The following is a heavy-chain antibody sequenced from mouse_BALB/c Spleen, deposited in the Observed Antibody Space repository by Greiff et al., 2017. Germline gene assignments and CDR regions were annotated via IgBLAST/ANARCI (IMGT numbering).Heavy chain of an antibody. CDR3: ARSLLRLPLFDY. V-gene: IGHV1-7*01. D-gene: IGHD1-2*01. Sequence: QVQLQQPGAELVKPGASVKLSCKASGYTFTSYWMHWVKLRPGQGLEWIGYINPSTGYTEYNQKFKDKATLTADKSSSTAYMQLSSLTSEDSAVYYCARSLLRLPLFDYWGQGTTLTVSS. CDR1: GYTFTSYW. CDR2: INPSTGYT. J-gene: IGHJ2*01.